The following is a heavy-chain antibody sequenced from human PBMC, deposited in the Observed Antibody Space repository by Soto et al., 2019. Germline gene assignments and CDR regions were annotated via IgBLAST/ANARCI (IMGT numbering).Heavy chain of an antibody. CDR3: ARGAADTAMVDS. D-gene: IGHD5-18*01. J-gene: IGHJ4*02. V-gene: IGHV4-59*01. CDR1: GGSIRSYY. Sequence: SETLSLTCTVSGGSIRSYYWTWIRQPPGKALEWLGYIFYSGSTFYNPSLKSRVTISIHTSKSQFSLQLTSVTAADTAVYYCARGAADTAMVDSWGQGTLVTVSS. CDR2: IFYSGST.